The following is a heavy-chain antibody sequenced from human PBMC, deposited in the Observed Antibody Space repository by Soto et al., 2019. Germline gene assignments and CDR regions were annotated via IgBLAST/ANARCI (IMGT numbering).Heavy chain of an antibody. V-gene: IGHV1-58*01. Sequence: ASVKVSCKASGFTFTSSAVQWVRQARGQRLEWIGWIVVGSGNTNYAQKFQERVTITRDMSTSTAYMELSSLRSEDTAVYYCAAQPSDSSGYYGSYYFDYWGQGTLVTVSS. D-gene: IGHD3-22*01. J-gene: IGHJ4*02. CDR2: IVVGSGNT. CDR3: AAQPSDSSGYYGSYYFDY. CDR1: GFTFTSSA.